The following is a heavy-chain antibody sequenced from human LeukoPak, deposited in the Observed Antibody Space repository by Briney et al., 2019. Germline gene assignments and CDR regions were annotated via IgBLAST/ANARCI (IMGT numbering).Heavy chain of an antibody. J-gene: IGHJ4*02. V-gene: IGHV4-39*07. CDR1: GGSISITSYY. CDR3: ARCLGWELLHPFDS. Sequence: SETLSLTCTVSGGSISITSYYWGWIRQPPGKGLEWIGSMYSSGSTYYNPSLKGRVTISVDTSKNQFSLKLSSVTAADTAMYYCARCLGWELLHPFDSWGQGTLVTVSS. D-gene: IGHD1-26*01. CDR2: MYSSGST.